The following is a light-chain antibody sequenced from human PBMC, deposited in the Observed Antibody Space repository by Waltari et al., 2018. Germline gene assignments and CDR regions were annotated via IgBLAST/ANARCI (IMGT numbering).Light chain of an antibody. CDR2: WSS. V-gene: IGKV4-1*01. Sequence: DIVMTQSPDSLAVSLGERATINCKSSQSVLYRPNHNNYLAWYQQKPGQPPKLLFYWSSTRESGVPDRFSGSGSGTDFTLTISSLQAEDVAVYYCQQYYNTPYTFGQGTKLEIK. CDR1: QSVLYRPNHNNY. J-gene: IGKJ2*01. CDR3: QQYYNTPYT.